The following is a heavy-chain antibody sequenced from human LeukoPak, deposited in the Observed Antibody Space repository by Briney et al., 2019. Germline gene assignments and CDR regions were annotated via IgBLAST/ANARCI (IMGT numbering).Heavy chain of an antibody. Sequence: GGSLRLSCAASGFTFSSYGMHWVRQAPGKGLEWVAVISYGGSNKYYADSVKGRFTISRDNSKNTLYLQMNSLRAEDTAVYYCAKSYCSGGSCYSGDYYGMDVWGQGTTVTVSS. CDR1: GFTFSSYG. CDR3: AKSYCSGGSCYSGDYYGMDV. D-gene: IGHD2-15*01. CDR2: ISYGGSNK. J-gene: IGHJ6*02. V-gene: IGHV3-30*18.